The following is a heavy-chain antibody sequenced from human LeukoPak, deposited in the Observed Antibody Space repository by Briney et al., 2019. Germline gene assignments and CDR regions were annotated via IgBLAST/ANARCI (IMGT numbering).Heavy chain of an antibody. J-gene: IGHJ5*02. Sequence: SEMLSLTCTVSGYSISSDYYWDWIRQPPGKGLEWIGSIHHSGRTYYNPSLKSRVTISVDTSKNQFSLKLSSVTAADTAVYYCARDHLANLASRLFDPWGQGTLVTVSS. CDR2: IHHSGRT. CDR1: GYSISSDYY. CDR3: ARDHLANLASRLFDP. D-gene: IGHD3-3*01. V-gene: IGHV4-38-2*02.